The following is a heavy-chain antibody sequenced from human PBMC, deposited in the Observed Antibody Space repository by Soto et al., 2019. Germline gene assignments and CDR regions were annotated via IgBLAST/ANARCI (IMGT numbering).Heavy chain of an antibody. J-gene: IGHJ4*02. Sequence: SETLSLTCSVSGGSISGSYWSWIRQSPGKGLEWLGYVYYTGSTNYSPSLRSRVSISVDTSKNEFSLRLGSVTAADTAVYFCARSVAVPGAHIDYWGQGTQVTVSS. D-gene: IGHD6-19*01. CDR3: ARSVAVPGAHIDY. V-gene: IGHV4-59*01. CDR1: GGSISGSY. CDR2: VYYTGST.